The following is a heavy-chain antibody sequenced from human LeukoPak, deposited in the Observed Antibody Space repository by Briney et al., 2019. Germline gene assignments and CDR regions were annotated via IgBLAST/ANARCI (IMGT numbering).Heavy chain of an antibody. J-gene: IGHJ4*02. Sequence: GGSLRLSCTASGFTFGDYAVSWVRQAPGKGLGWVGFIRIKAYGGTTEYAASVKGRFIISRDDSKSIAYLQMNSLKTEDTAVYYCTRDRRGDYPHFDYWGQGTLVTVSS. CDR3: TRDRRGDYPHFDY. CDR1: GFTFGDYA. V-gene: IGHV3-49*04. CDR2: IRIKAYGGTT. D-gene: IGHD4-17*01.